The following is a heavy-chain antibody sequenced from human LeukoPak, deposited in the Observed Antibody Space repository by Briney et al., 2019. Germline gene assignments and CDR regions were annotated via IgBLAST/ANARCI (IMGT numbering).Heavy chain of an antibody. CDR3: ARGSIAAADGGPRTDY. J-gene: IGHJ4*02. Sequence: SETLSLTCAVYGGSFSGYYWSWIRQPPGEGLEWIGEINHSGSTNYNPSLKSRVTISVDTSKNQFSLKLSSVTAADTAVYYCARGSIAAADGGPRTDYWGQGTLVTVSS. CDR2: INHSGST. V-gene: IGHV4-34*01. CDR1: GGSFSGYY. D-gene: IGHD6-13*01.